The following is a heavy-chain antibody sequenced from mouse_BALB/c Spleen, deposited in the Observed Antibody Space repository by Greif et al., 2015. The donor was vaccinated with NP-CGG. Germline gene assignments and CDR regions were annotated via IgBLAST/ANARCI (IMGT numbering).Heavy chain of an antibody. CDR2: INPGSGGT. Sequence: QVQLQQSGAELVRPGTSVKVSCKASGYAFTNYLIEWVKQRPGQGLEWIGVINPGSGGTNYNEKFKGKATLTADKSSSTAYMQLSSLTSDDSAVYFCARDSSGWNFDYWGQGTTLTVSS. V-gene: IGHV1-54*01. D-gene: IGHD3-2*01. J-gene: IGHJ2*01. CDR3: ARDSSGWNFDY. CDR1: GYAFTNYL.